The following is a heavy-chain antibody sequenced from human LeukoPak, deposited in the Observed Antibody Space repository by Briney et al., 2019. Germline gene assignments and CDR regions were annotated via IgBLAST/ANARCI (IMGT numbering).Heavy chain of an antibody. CDR2: ISASAGTT. Sequence: GGSLRLSCAASGFPFSGYAMSWVRQAPGKGLEWVSSISASAGTTYYADPVKGRFTISRDNSKNTLDLQMNSLRAEDTAVYYCAKDPASYEYYFDYWGQGTLVTVSS. J-gene: IGHJ4*02. CDR1: GFPFSGYA. V-gene: IGHV3-23*01. CDR3: AKDPASYEYYFDY. D-gene: IGHD5-12*01.